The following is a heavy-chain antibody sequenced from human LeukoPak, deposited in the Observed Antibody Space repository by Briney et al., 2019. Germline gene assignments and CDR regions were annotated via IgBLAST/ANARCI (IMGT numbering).Heavy chain of an antibody. J-gene: IGHJ6*03. CDR3: AREVSDIVATIGSNYYYYYMDV. CDR1: GGSISSYY. CDR2: IYHSGST. V-gene: IGHV4-38-2*02. Sequence: SETLSLTCTVSGGSISSYYWSWIRQPPGKGLEWIGSIYHSGSTYYNPSLKSRVTISVDTSKNQFSLKLSSVTAADTAVYNCAREVSDIVATIGSNYYYYYMDVWGKWTTVTVSS. D-gene: IGHD5-12*01.